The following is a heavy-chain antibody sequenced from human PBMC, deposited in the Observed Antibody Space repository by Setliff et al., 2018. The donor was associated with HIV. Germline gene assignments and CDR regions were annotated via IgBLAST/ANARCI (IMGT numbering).Heavy chain of an antibody. CDR2: ISWNSGSI. CDR1: GFTFDDYA. Sequence: PGGSLRLSCAASGFTFDDYAMHWVRQAPGKGLEWVSGISWNSGSIGYADSVKGRFTISRDNAKNTLYLQMNSLRDEDTAVYYCARDRGSGTCRGCDYMDVWGKGTTVTVSS. V-gene: IGHV3-9*01. J-gene: IGHJ6*03. D-gene: IGHD3-3*01. CDR3: ARDRGSGTCRGCDYMDV.